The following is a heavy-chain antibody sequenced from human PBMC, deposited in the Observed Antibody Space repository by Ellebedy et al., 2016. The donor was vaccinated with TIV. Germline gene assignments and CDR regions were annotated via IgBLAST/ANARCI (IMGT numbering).Heavy chain of an antibody. CDR2: IAIDGTT. J-gene: IGHJ4*02. V-gene: IGHV3-66*01. Sequence: GGSLRLSCAASELTASGNYMSWVRQAPGKGLEWVSVIAIDGTTYYADSVKGRFIISTDTSKRTLHLQMNSMRADDTAVYYCAGGISVAGTSLGFWGQGTLVTVSS. CDR1: ELTASGNY. CDR3: AGGISVAGTSLGF. D-gene: IGHD6-19*01.